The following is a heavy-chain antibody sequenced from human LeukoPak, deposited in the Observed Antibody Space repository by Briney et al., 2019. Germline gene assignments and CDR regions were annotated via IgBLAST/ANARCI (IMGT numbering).Heavy chain of an antibody. CDR3: ANGRRTGTPPN. D-gene: IGHD1-7*01. CDR2: ISGSGGST. J-gene: IGHJ4*02. CDR1: GFTFSSYA. Sequence: EAGGSLRLSCAASGFTFSSYAMSWVRQAPGKGLEWVSAISGSGGSTYYADSAKGRFTISRDNSKNTLYLQMNSLRAEDTAVSYRANGRRTGTPPNWGQGTLVTVSS. V-gene: IGHV3-23*01.